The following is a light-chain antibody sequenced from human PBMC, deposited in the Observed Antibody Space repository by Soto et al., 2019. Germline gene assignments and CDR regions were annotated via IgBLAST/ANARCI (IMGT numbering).Light chain of an antibody. CDR3: QHHGGSPIT. V-gene: IGKV3-11*01. J-gene: IGKJ5*01. CDR1: QSVSSY. CDR2: DAS. Sequence: EIVLTQSPATLSLSPGERATLSCRASQSVSSYLAWYQQKPGQAPSLLIYDASNRATGIPARFSGSGSGTDFPLTISRLEPEDFAVYYCQHHGGSPITFGQGTRLEIK.